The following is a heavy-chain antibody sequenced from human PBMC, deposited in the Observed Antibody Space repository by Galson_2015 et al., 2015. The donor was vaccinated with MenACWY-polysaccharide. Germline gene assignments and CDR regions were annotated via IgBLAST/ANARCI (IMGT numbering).Heavy chain of an antibody. V-gene: IGHV3-23*01. CDR1: GFTFNKFY. J-gene: IGHJ2*01. CDR3: AKDLHWY. CDR2: LSGPGDAT. Sequence: SLRLSCEASGFTFNKFYMAWVRQAPGKGPEWVSALSGPGDATFYADSVRGRFTISRDNSQNTLYLHMSSLRVDDTAVDFCAKDLHWY.